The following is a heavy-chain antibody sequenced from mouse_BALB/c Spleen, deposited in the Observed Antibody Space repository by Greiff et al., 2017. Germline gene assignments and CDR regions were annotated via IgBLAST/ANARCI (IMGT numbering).Heavy chain of an antibody. J-gene: IGHJ4*01. CDR2: INPGSGGT. V-gene: IGHV1-54*01. CDR3: ARPLYDCDGGYAMDY. D-gene: IGHD2-4*01. Sequence: QVQLKQSGAELVRPGTSVKVSCKASGYAFTNYLIEWVKQRPGQGLEWIGVINPGSGGTNYNEKFKGKATLTADKSSSTAYMQLSSLTSDDSAVYFCARPLYDCDGGYAMDYWGQGTSVTVSS. CDR1: GYAFTNYL.